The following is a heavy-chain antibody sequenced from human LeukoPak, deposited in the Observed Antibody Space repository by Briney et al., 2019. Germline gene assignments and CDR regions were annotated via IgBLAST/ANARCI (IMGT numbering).Heavy chain of an antibody. V-gene: IGHV3-48*01. CDR2: IGTSSTTI. Sequence: GGSLRLSCAAPGFTFSDYSMNWVRQPPGKGLEWVSNIGTSSTTIYYADSVKGRFTISRDNAKNSLYLQMNSLRADDTAVYYCARFAAGGSYYYYMDVWGKGTTVTVSS. D-gene: IGHD6-25*01. J-gene: IGHJ6*03. CDR3: ARFAAGGSYYYYMDV. CDR1: GFTFSDYS.